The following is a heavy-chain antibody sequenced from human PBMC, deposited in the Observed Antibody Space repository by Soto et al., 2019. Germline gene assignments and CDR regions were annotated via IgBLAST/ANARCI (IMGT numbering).Heavy chain of an antibody. J-gene: IGHJ4*02. D-gene: IGHD3-10*01. V-gene: IGHV4-34*01. CDR1: GGSFSGYY. Sequence: SETLSLTCAVYGGSFSGYYWSWIRQPPGKGLEWIGEINHSGSTNYNPSLKSRVTISVDTSKNQFSLKLSSVTAADTAVYYCARGHSSPYYYGSGSYYHPKKYYFDYWGQGTLVTVSS. CDR2: INHSGST. CDR3: ARGHSSPYYYGSGSYYHPKKYYFDY.